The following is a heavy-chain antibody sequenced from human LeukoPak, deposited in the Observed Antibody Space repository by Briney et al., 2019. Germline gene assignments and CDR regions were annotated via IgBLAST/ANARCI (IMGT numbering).Heavy chain of an antibody. Sequence: GASVKVSCKASGYTFTGYYMHWVRQAPGQGLEWMGWINPNSGGTNYAQKFQGRVTMTRDTPISTAYMELSRLRSDDTAVYYCARMMPGTPYNWFDPWGQGTLVTVSS. CDR2: INPNSGGT. D-gene: IGHD2-2*01. J-gene: IGHJ5*02. CDR1: GYTFTGYY. CDR3: ARMMPGTPYNWFDP. V-gene: IGHV1-2*02.